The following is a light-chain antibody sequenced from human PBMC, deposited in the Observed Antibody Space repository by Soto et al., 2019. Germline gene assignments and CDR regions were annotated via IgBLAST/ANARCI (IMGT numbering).Light chain of an antibody. Sequence: DIVVTQSPATLSLSPGERATLSCRASQSVSNYLACYPQKPGQAPRLLIYDATNRATGIPARFSGSGSGTDFTLTISSLEPEDFAVYSCQQRSTWPPLTFGGGTKVEIK. CDR3: QQRSTWPPLT. CDR1: QSVSNY. J-gene: IGKJ4*01. CDR2: DAT. V-gene: IGKV3-11*01.